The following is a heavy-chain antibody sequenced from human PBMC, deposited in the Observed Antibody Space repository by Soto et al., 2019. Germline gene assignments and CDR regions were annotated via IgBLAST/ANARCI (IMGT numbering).Heavy chain of an antibody. J-gene: IGHJ6*02. Sequence: SETLSLTGAVYGGSFNDYFWSGIRQPPGKGLQWVGEIKHSGSTNYNPSLKSRITISVDTAKNQFSLSLSAVTAPETAVYYCARGRQSTSGSSGSYYPLYSYCSMDVWGQGTTVTVS. D-gene: IGHD3-10*01. CDR2: IKHSGST. CDR3: ARGRQSTSGSSGSYYPLYSYCSMDV. CDR1: GGSFNDYF. V-gene: IGHV4-34*01.